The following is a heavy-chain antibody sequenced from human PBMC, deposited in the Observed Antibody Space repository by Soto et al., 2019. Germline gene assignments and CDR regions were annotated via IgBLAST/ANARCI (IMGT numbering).Heavy chain of an antibody. Sequence: QVQLQESGPGLVKPSETLSLTCTVSGGSISSYYWSWIRQPPGKGLEWIGYIYYSGSTNYNPSLTCRVTISVDTSKNQFSLKLSSVTAADTAVYYCARVKLGSGSYYTFRYWGQGTLVTVSS. J-gene: IGHJ4*02. CDR2: IYYSGST. D-gene: IGHD3-10*01. V-gene: IGHV4-59*01. CDR1: GGSISSYY. CDR3: ARVKLGSGSYYTFRY.